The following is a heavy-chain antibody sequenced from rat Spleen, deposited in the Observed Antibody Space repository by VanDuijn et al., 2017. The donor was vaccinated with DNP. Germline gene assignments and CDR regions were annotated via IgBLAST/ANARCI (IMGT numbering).Heavy chain of an antibody. V-gene: IGHV5-7*01. J-gene: IGHJ3*01. Sequence: EVQLVESGGGLVQPGRSLKLSCAASGFTFSDYNMAWVRQAPKKGLEWVTTIIFDGSPTYYRDSVRGRFTISRDYARSTLYLQMDSLRSEDTATYYCATSSYFGYDYGFAYWGQGTLVTVSS. CDR3: ATSSYFGYDYGFAY. CDR2: IIFDGSPT. CDR1: GFTFSDYN. D-gene: IGHD1-7*01.